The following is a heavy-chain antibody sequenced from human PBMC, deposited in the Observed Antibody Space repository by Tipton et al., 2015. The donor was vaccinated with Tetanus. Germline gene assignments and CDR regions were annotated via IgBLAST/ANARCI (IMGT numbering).Heavy chain of an antibody. CDR2: IPFDGRNE. Sequence: SLRLSCAASGFRLSYSGMHWVRQAPGKGLEWVAVIPFDGRNERYADSVKGRFIISRDNSKNTLYLQMNSLRPEDTAVYYCAKEFQRARIRFFDSWGQGTQVTASS. CDR1: GFRLSYSG. V-gene: IGHV3-30*18. J-gene: IGHJ4*02. D-gene: IGHD2-15*01. CDR3: AKEFQRARIRFFDS.